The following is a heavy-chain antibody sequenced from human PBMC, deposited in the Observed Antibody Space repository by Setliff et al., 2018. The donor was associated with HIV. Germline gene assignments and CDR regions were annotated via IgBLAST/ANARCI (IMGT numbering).Heavy chain of an antibody. Sequence: PSETLSLTCAVYGDSLNGYSWNWVRRPPGKGLEWIGAFIHSGNTTYNPSVRSRVTTSMDSSMNQFSLKLTSVTAADTAVYYCARGRKFITSRASFYYGLDVWGPGTTVTVSS. V-gene: IGHV4-34*01. CDR2: FIHSGNT. J-gene: IGHJ6*02. CDR3: ARGRKFITSRASFYYGLDV. D-gene: IGHD1-1*01. CDR1: GDSLNGYS.